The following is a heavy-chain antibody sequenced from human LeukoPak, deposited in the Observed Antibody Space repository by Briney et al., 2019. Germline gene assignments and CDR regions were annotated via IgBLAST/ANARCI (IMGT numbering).Heavy chain of an antibody. CDR3: AAGRITMIVVVKFDY. V-gene: IGHV1-24*01. J-gene: IGHJ4*02. D-gene: IGHD3-22*01. CDR2: FDPEDGET. Sequence: ASVKVSCKVSGYTLTELSMHWVRQAPGKGLEWMGGFDPEDGETIYAQKFQGRVTMTEDTSTDTAYMELSSLRSEDTAVYYCAAGRITMIVVVKFDYWGQRTLVTVSS. CDR1: GYTLTELS.